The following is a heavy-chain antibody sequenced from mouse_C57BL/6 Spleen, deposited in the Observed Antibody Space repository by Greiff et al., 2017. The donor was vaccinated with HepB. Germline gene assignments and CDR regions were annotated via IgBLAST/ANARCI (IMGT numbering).Heavy chain of an antibody. V-gene: IGHV1-15*01. D-gene: IGHD1-1*01. CDR2: IDPETGGT. CDR1: GYTFTDYE. J-gene: IGHJ4*01. Sequence: QVQLQQSGAELVRPGASVTLSCKASGYTFTDYEMHWVKQTPVHGLEWIGAIDPETGGTAYNQKFKGKAILTADKSSSTAYMELRSLTSEDSAVYYCTRDGSSYVRGFLCCSVYWGQGTSVTVSS. CDR3: TRDGSSYVRGFLCCSVY.